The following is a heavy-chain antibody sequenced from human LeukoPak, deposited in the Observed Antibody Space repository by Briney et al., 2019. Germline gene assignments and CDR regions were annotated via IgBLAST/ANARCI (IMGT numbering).Heavy chain of an antibody. D-gene: IGHD3-3*01. V-gene: IGHV4-39*01. J-gene: IGHJ5*02. CDR1: GGSISSSSYY. Sequence: PSETLSLTCTVSGGSISSSSYYWGWIRQPPGKGLEWIGSIYYSGSTYYNPSLKSRVTISVDTSKNQFSLKLGSVTAADTAVYYCATQRGAHYDFWSGHFNNWFDPWGQGTLVTVSS. CDR3: ATQRGAHYDFWSGHFNNWFDP. CDR2: IYYSGST.